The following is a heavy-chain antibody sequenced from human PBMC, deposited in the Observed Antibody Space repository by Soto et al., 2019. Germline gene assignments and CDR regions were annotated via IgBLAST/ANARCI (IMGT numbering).Heavy chain of an antibody. V-gene: IGHV3-23*01. CDR2: ISGSGGST. J-gene: IGHJ4*02. CDR1: GFTFSSYA. D-gene: IGHD3-16*02. Sequence: GGSLRFSCAASGFTFSSYAMSWVRQAPGKGLEWVSAISGSGGSTYYADSVKGRFTISRDNSKNTLYLQMNSLRAEDTAVYYCAKAFGGVIVIDPFDYWGQGTLVTVSS. CDR3: AKAFGGVIVIDPFDY.